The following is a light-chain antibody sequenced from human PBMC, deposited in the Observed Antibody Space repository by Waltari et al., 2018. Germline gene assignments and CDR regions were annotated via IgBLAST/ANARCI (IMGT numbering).Light chain of an antibody. CDR2: GKT. CDR1: SLRTYY. V-gene: IGLV3-19*01. CDR3: TSRDISGDVV. J-gene: IGLJ2*01. Sequence: SSELTQDPAVSVALGQPVRITCQGDSLRTYYGSWCRQTPGQAPVLVIYGKTNRPSGIPDRFSASSSGNTASLTITGAQAEDEAHYYCTSRDISGDVVFGGGTKLTVL.